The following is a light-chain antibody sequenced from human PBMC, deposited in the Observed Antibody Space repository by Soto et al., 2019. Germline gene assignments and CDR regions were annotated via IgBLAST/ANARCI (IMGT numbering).Light chain of an antibody. J-gene: IGLJ2*01. CDR3: LLYYGGQLGV. CDR1: TGAVTSGYY. Sequence: QTVVTQEPSLTVSPGGTATLTGATSTGAVTSGYYPNGFQQKPGQAPRALIYSTNNKYSWTPARFSGSLLGGKAALTLSGVQPGDEADYYCLLYYGGQLGVFGGGTKLTVL. V-gene: IGLV7-43*01. CDR2: STN.